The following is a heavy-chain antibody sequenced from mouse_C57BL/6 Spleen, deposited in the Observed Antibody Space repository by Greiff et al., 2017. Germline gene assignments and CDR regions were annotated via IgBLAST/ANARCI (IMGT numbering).Heavy chain of an antibody. CDR2: IYPGSGNT. Sequence: QVQLKESGAELVRPGASVKLSCKASGYTFTDYYINWVKQRPGQGLEWIARIYPGSGNTYYNEKFKGKDTLTAEKSSSTAYMQLSSLTSEDSAVYFCARGAGYSNYEAMDYWGQGTSVTVSS. CDR1: GYTFTDYY. V-gene: IGHV1-76*01. D-gene: IGHD2-5*01. CDR3: ARGAGYSNYEAMDY. J-gene: IGHJ4*01.